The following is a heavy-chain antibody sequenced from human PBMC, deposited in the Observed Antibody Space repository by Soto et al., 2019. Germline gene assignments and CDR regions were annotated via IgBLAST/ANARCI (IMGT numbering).Heavy chain of an antibody. CDR3: ARAVWGSSQEFDY. Sequence: ASVKVSCKTSGFNFAGYFLHWVRQAPGQGLEWMGWINPNSGATKDAQKFQGRVTMTWDTSISTGYMELVSLRFDDTAVYYRARAVWGSSQEFDYWGQGTRVTVSS. J-gene: IGHJ4*02. CDR1: GFNFAGYF. CDR2: INPNSGAT. V-gene: IGHV1-2*02. D-gene: IGHD3-16*01.